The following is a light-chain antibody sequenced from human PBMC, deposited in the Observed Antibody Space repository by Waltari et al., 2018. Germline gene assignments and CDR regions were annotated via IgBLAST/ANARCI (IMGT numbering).Light chain of an antibody. CDR1: QAISNN. J-gene: IGKJ3*01. V-gene: IGKV1-27*01. Sequence: DIQMTQSPSSLSASVGDRVPITCRASQAISNNLAWYQQKPGKVPKLLIYGASILQSGVPSRFSGSGSGTDFTLTISSLQPEDVATYYCQKYNSAPLTFGPGTKVDIK. CDR2: GAS. CDR3: QKYNSAPLT.